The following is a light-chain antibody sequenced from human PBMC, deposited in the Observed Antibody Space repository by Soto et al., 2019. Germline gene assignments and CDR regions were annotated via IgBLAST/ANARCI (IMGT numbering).Light chain of an antibody. V-gene: IGLV2-14*03. J-gene: IGLJ1*01. CDR3: TSWTTNNIPYV. CDR1: SSDVGGYNY. Sequence: QSALIQPASVSGSPGQSITISCTGTSSDVGGYNYVSWYQQHPGKAPKLLIYEVSNRPSGISDRFSGSKSDSTASLTISGLQADDEADYYCTSWTTNNIPYVFGTGTKV. CDR2: EVS.